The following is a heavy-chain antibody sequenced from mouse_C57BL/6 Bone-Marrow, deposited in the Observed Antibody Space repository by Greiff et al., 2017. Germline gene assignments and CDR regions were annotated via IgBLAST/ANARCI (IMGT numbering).Heavy chain of an antibody. CDR2: IDPEIGDT. CDR1: GFNIKDDY. CDR3: SSCAGYYFSF. J-gene: IGHJ2*01. Sequence: VQLQQSGAELVRPGASVKLSCTASGFNIKDDYIHWVKQRPEQGLEWIGWIDPEIGDTEYAPKFQGKATITSDTSSNTAYLQLSSLTSEDTAVSYCSSCAGYYFSFWGQGTPLTVAS. V-gene: IGHV14-4*01. D-gene: IGHD2-2*01.